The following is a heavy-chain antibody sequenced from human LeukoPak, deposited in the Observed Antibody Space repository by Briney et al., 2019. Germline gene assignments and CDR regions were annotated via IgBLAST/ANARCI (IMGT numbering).Heavy chain of an antibody. CDR2: ISSSGSTI. V-gene: IGHV3-11*04. D-gene: IGHD3-9*01. J-gene: IGHJ4*02. Sequence: GSLRLSCAASGFTFDDYGMSWIRQAPGKGLEWVSYISSSGSTIYYADSVKGRFTISRDNAKNSLYLQMNSLRAEDTAVYYCARTDILTGVGIDYWGQGTLVTVSS. CDR3: ARTDILTGVGIDY. CDR1: GFTFDDYG.